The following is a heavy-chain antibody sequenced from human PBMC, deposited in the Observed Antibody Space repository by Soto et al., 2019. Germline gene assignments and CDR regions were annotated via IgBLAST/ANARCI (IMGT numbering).Heavy chain of an antibody. CDR2: INADGSSN. Sequence: GSLRLSCAASGFPFRNYWMHWVRQGPGKGLVWVSRINADGSSNNYADSVKGRVTISRDNAKNTLYLPMNSLRAEDTAVYYCARGGLHSSSWPPPVGSEHWGQGTTVTVSA. CDR1: GFPFRNYW. D-gene: IGHD6-13*01. CDR3: ARGGLHSSSWPPPVGSEH. V-gene: IGHV3-74*01. J-gene: IGHJ1*01.